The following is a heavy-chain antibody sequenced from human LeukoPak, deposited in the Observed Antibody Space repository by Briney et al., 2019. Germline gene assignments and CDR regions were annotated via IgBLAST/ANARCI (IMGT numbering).Heavy chain of an antibody. CDR3: ARAWVPAASHMDV. CDR1: GYTFTGYY. V-gene: IGHV1-2*02. Sequence: ASVKVSCKASGYTFTGYYMHWVRQALGQGLEWMGWINPNSGGTNYAQKFQGRVTMTRDTSISTAYMELSRLRSDDTAVYYCARAWVPAASHMDVWGKGTTVTVSS. CDR2: INPNSGGT. J-gene: IGHJ6*03. D-gene: IGHD2-2*01.